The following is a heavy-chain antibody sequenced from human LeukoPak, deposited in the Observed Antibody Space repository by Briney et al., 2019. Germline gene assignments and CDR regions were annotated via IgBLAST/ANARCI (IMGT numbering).Heavy chain of an antibody. CDR2: ISDSGGTT. V-gene: IGHV3-23*01. Sequence: GGSLRLSCVASGFTFSNLAMGWVRQAPGKGLEWVSVISDSGGTTYYADSVKGRFTISRDNSRNTLYLQMNSLRVEDTAVYYCAKDPRCSSGWYFFDHWGQGTLVPVSS. D-gene: IGHD6-19*01. J-gene: IGHJ4*02. CDR1: GFTFSNLA. CDR3: AKDPRCSSGWYFFDH.